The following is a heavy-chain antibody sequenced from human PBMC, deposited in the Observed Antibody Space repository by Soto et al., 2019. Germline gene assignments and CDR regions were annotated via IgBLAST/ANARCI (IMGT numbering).Heavy chain of an antibody. CDR3: ARERLRGSAFDI. J-gene: IGHJ3*02. D-gene: IGHD4-17*01. V-gene: IGHV3-30-3*01. CDR1: GFTFSSYA. CDR2: ISYDGSNK. Sequence: GGSLRLSCAASGFTFSSYAMHWVRQAPGKGLEWVAVISYDGSNKYYADSVKGRFTISRDNSKNTLYLQTNSLRAEDTAVYYCARERLRGSAFDIWGQGTMVTVSS.